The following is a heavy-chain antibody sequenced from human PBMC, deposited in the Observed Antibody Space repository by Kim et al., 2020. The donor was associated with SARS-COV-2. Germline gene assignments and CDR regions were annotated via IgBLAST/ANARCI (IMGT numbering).Heavy chain of an antibody. CDR3: AKVGRTAMVKYYYYYGMDV. CDR1: GFTFSSYA. V-gene: IGHV3-23*01. CDR2: ISGSGGST. Sequence: GGSLRLSCAASGFTFSSYAMSWVRQAPGKGLEWVSAISGSGGSTYYADSVKGRFTISRDNSKNTLYLQMNSLRAEDTAVYYCAKVGRTAMVKYYYYYGMDVWGQGTTVTVSS. D-gene: IGHD5-18*01. J-gene: IGHJ6*02.